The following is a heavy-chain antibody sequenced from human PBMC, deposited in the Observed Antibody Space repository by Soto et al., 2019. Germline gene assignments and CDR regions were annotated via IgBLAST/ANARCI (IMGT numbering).Heavy chain of an antibody. V-gene: IGHV1-8*01. Sequence: QVQLVQSGAEVKKPGASVKVSCKASGYTFTSYDINWVRQATGQGLEWMGWMNPNSGNTGYAQKFQGRVTMTRNTSRSTAYMELSSLRSEDAAVYDCAREHSSSGRFDYWGQGTLVAVSS. D-gene: IGHD6-13*01. CDR3: AREHSSSGRFDY. J-gene: IGHJ4*02. CDR2: MNPNSGNT. CDR1: GYTFTSYD.